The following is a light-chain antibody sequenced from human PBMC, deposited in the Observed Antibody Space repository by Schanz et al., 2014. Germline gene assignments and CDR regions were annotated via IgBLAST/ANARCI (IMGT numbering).Light chain of an antibody. V-gene: IGKV4-1*01. J-gene: IGKJ1*01. CDR1: QSVLYSAHNKNY. CDR2: WAS. CDR3: QQSYSTPRT. Sequence: DIVMTQSPDSLAVSLGERATINCKSSQSVLYSAHNKNYLAWYQQKPGQPPKLLIYWASTRESGVPDRFSGSGSGTDFTLTISGLQPEDFSIYYCQQSYSTPRTFGQGTKVEIK.